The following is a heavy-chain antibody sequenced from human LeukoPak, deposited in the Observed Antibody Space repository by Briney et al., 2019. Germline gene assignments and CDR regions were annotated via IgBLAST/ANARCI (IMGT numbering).Heavy chain of an antibody. V-gene: IGHV4-39*07. Sequence: SETLSLTCTVSGGSISSSSYYWGWIRQPPGKGLEWIGSIYYSGSTYYNPSLKSRVTISVDTSKNQFSLKLSSVTAADTAVYYCARDVDGGNSGWFDPWGQGTLVTVSS. CDR1: GGSISSSSYY. D-gene: IGHD4-23*01. J-gene: IGHJ5*02. CDR2: IYYSGST. CDR3: ARDVDGGNSGWFDP.